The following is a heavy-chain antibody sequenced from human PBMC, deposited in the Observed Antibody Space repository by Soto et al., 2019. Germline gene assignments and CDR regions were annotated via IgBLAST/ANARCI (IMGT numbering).Heavy chain of an antibody. CDR3: SRGSDGDYSVY. CDR1: GGSRGNSY. Sequence: SETLSLTCTVSGGSRGNSYWSWIRQPPGKGLEWIGYISYSGSTNYNLSLKSRGTISQDTSKKQFSLKLSSVTAADSAVYYCSRGSDGDYSVYWRQGTLVTVFS. CDR2: ISYSGST. J-gene: IGHJ4*02. V-gene: IGHV4-59*01. D-gene: IGHD3-3*01.